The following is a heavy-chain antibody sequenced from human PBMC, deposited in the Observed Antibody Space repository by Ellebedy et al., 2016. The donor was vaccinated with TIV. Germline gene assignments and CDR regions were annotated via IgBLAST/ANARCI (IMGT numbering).Heavy chain of an antibody. CDR2: IKQDGSEK. Sequence: GGSLRLSXAASGFTFSSYWMSWVRQAPGKGLEWVANIKQDGSEKYYVDSVKGRFTISRDNAKNSLYLQMNSLRAEDTAVYYCARLSVVVPAAIWFNPWGQGTLVTVSS. J-gene: IGHJ5*02. V-gene: IGHV3-7*01. CDR1: GFTFSSYW. D-gene: IGHD2-2*01. CDR3: ARLSVVVPAAIWFNP.